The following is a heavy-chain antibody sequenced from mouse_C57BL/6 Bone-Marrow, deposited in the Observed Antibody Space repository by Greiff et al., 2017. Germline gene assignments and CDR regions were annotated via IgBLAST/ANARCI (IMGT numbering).Heavy chain of an antibody. V-gene: IGHV14-2*01. Sequence: EVQRVESGAELVKPGASVKLSCTASGFNIKDYYMHWVKQRTEQGLEWIGRIDPEDGETKYAPKFQGKATITADTSSNTAYLQPSSLTSEHTAVYYCARGRFTTVVADYAMDYWGQGTSVTVSS. CDR3: ARGRFTTVVADYAMDY. CDR1: GFNIKDYY. D-gene: IGHD1-1*01. J-gene: IGHJ4*01. CDR2: IDPEDGET.